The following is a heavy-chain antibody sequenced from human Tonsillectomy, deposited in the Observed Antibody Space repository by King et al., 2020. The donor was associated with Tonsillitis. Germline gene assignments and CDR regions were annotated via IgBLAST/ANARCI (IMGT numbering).Heavy chain of an antibody. D-gene: IGHD4-11*01. Sequence: QLVQSGAEVKKPASSVKVSCEASGGTFSSYVFNWVRQAPGHGLEGMGTIIPMFGTVIYAQNFQARVTITADESTSTVNMELSSLGSDDAAVSYWSLLQDYYMDVWGEGTTVTGSS. CDR1: GGTFSSYV. CDR2: IIPMFGTV. CDR3: SLLQDYYMDV. J-gene: IGHJ6*03. V-gene: IGHV1-69*18.